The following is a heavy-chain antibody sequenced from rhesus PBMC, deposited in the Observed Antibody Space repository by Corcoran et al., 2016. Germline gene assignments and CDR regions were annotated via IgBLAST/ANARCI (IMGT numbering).Heavy chain of an antibody. CDR2: FSYTGGIT. V-gene: IGHV3S5*01. CDR1: GFTFSSYG. J-gene: IGHJ4*01. Sequence: EVQLVETGGGLVQPGGSLRLSCAASGFTFSSYGMSWVRQAPGKGLEWVSGFSYTGGITYYAESVKGRFTISRDNSKNTLSLQMNSLRAEDTAVYYCAKPTQRYSNYVDYFDYWGQGVLVTVSS. D-gene: IGHD4-23*01. CDR3: AKPTQRYSNYVDYFDY.